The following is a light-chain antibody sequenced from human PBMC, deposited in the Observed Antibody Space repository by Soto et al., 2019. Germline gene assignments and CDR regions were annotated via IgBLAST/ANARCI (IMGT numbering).Light chain of an antibody. J-gene: IGLJ1*01. Sequence: QAVVTQPASVSGSPGQSIAISCTGTSSDVGGSDFVSWYQHHPGKAPKLIIHDVNNRPSGVSARFSGSKSGNTASLTISGLQAEDEADYFCSSYTTGNTPYVFGAGTKLTVL. CDR2: DVN. CDR1: SSDVGGSDF. V-gene: IGLV2-14*03. CDR3: SSYTTGNTPYV.